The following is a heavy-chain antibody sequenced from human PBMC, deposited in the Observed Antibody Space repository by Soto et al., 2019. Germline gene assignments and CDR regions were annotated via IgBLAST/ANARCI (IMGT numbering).Heavy chain of an antibody. CDR2: IWYDGSNK. CDR1: GFTFSSYG. V-gene: IGHV3-33*01. D-gene: IGHD2-2*01. J-gene: IGHJ4*02. Sequence: PGGSLRLSCAASGFTFSSYGMHWVRQAPGKGLEWVAVIWYDGSNKYYADSVKGRFTISRDNSKNTLYLQMNSLRAEDTAVYYCARGGIVLVPAPLDYWGQGTLVTVSS. CDR3: ARGGIVLVPAPLDY.